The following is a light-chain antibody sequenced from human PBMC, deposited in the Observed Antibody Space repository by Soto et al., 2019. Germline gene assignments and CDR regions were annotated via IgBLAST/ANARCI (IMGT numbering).Light chain of an antibody. J-gene: IGLJ1*01. CDR3: SSFSVDSPL. CDR2: VNS. V-gene: IGLV1-40*01. Sequence: QSVLTQPPSVSGAPGQRVTISCTGSSSNIGAGYDVHWYQQLPGTAPKLLIHVNSNRPSGVPDRFSGSKSDTSASLAITGLQAEDEAGYYCSSFSVDSPLFATGTKVTVL. CDR1: SSNIGAGYD.